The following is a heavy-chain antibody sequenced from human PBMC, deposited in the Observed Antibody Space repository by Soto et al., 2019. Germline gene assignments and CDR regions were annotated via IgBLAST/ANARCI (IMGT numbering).Heavy chain of an antibody. D-gene: IGHD3-22*01. CDR2: ISSNGGST. CDR1: GFTFSSYA. Sequence: GGSLRLSCAASGFTFSSYAMHWVRQAPGKGLEYVSAISSNGGSTYYADSVKGRFTVSRDNSKNTLYLQMGSLRAEDTAVYYCAKDGYYDRSDYWGQGTLVTVSS. CDR3: AKDGYYDRSDY. J-gene: IGHJ4*02. V-gene: IGHV3-64*02.